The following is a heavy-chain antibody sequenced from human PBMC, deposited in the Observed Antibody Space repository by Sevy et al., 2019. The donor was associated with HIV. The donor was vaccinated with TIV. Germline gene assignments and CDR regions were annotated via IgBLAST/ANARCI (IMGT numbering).Heavy chain of an antibody. CDR2: IYYSGST. CDR3: ARSKPCDSNYYYYYMDV. J-gene: IGHJ6*03. Sequence: SETLSLTCTVSGGSISSGGYYWIWIRQHPGKGLEWIGYIYYSGSTYYDPSLKSRVTISVDTSKNQFSLKLSSVTAADTAVYYCARSKPCDSNYYYYYMDVWGKGTTVTVSS. CDR1: GGSISSGGYY. D-gene: IGHD2-21*02. V-gene: IGHV4-31*03.